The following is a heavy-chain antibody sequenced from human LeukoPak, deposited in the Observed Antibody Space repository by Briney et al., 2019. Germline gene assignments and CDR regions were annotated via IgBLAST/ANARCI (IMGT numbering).Heavy chain of an antibody. D-gene: IGHD6-13*01. Sequence: ASVKVSCKASGYTFTSYGISWVRQPPGQGLEWMGWISAYNGNTNYAQKLQGRVTMTTAPSTRTAYMELRSLRSDDTAVYYCARDRGSSWYHYYYYYMDVWGKGTTVTVSS. J-gene: IGHJ6*03. CDR1: GYTFTSYG. CDR3: ARDRGSSWYHYYYYYMDV. V-gene: IGHV1-18*01. CDR2: ISAYNGNT.